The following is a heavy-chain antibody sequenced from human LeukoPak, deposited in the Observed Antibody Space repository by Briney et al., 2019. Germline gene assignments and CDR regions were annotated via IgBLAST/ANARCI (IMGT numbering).Heavy chain of an antibody. CDR3: ARAASLDY. CDR1: GGSIGNFY. Sequence: SETLSLTCTVSGGSIGNFYWNWIRQSPGKGLEWIGYIYYSGTTNYNPSLKSRVTISLGMSSNQSSLRLDSVTAADTAVYYCARAASLDYWGQGILVTVSP. CDR2: IYYSGTT. J-gene: IGHJ4*02. D-gene: IGHD2-2*01. V-gene: IGHV4-59*01.